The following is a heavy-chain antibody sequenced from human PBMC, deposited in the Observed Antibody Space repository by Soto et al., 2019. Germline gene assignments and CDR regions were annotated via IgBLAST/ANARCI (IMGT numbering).Heavy chain of an antibody. CDR1: GFTFSSYS. Sequence: GGSRSLSCAASGFTFSSYSMNWVRQAPGKGLEWVSSISSSSSYIYYADSVKGRFTISRDNAKNSLYLQMNSLRAEDTAVYYCARALTIFGVLYGMDVWGQGPTVTVSS. J-gene: IGHJ6*02. CDR2: ISSSSSYI. V-gene: IGHV3-21*01. D-gene: IGHD3-3*01. CDR3: ARALTIFGVLYGMDV.